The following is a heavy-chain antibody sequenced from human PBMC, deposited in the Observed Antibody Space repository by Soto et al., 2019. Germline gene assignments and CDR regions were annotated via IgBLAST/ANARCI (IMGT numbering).Heavy chain of an antibody. CDR1: NFRFSNYW. Sequence: EVQLVESGGGLVQPGGSLRLSCVASNFRFSNYWMSWVRQAPGEGLEWLGNVKEDGTASYPVDSVRGRFTISRDNAKNSLYLQMNSLRADDTAVYYCARDELGGVWFDPWGQGTLVTVSS. CDR2: VKEDGTAS. D-gene: IGHD3-16*01. V-gene: IGHV3-7*01. CDR3: ARDELGGVWFDP. J-gene: IGHJ5*02.